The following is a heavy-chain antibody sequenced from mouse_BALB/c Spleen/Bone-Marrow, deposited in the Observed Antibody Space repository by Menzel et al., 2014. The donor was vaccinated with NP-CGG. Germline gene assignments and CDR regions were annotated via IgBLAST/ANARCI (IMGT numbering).Heavy chain of an antibody. J-gene: IGHJ2*01. CDR1: GFTFSDYY. V-gene: IGHV5-4*02. D-gene: IGHD2-4*01. CDR2: ISDGGSYT. Sequence: EVHLVESGGGLVKPGGSLKLSCAASGFTFSDYYMHWVRQTPEKRLEWVATISDGGSYTYYPDSVKGRFTISRDNAKNNLYLQMSSLKSEDTAMYYCARGRGGITPFDYWGQGTTLTVSS. CDR3: ARGRGGITPFDY.